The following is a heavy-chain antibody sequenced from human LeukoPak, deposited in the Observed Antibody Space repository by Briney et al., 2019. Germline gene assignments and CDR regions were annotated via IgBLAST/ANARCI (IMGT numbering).Heavy chain of an antibody. CDR3: ARPGLYSYGKYFDY. CDR1: GFTFSSYW. V-gene: IGHV3-7*03. J-gene: IGHJ4*02. Sequence: GGSLRLSCAASGFTFSSYWMSWVRQAPGKGLEWVANIKQDGSEKYYVDSVKGRFTISRDNAKNSLYLQMNSLRAEDTALYYCARPGLYSYGKYFDYWGQGTLVTVSS. D-gene: IGHD5-18*01. CDR2: IKQDGSEK.